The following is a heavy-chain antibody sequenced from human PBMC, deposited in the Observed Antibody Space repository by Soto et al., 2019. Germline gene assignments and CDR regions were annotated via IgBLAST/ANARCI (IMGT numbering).Heavy chain of an antibody. J-gene: IGHJ4*02. D-gene: IGHD2-15*01. CDR2: VSGSTSFT. V-gene: IGHV3-21*05. CDR1: GFTFSSYA. Sequence: PGGSLRLSCAASGFTFSSYAMIWVRQAPGKGLEWISYVSGSTSFTNYADSVKGRFTISRDNAKNSLYLQMSSLRVEDRAVYYCARVSRYCSGASCYIDYWGQGTLVTVLL. CDR3: ARVSRYCSGASCYIDY.